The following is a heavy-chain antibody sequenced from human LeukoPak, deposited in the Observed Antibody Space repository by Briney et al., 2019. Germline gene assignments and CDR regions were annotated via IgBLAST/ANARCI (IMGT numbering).Heavy chain of an antibody. CDR1: GYTFTSYG. CDR2: ISAYNGNT. CDR3: ARAAQNYDFWSGYYAQGDY. J-gene: IGHJ4*02. D-gene: IGHD3-3*01. Sequence: GASVKVSCKASGYTFTSYGISWVRQAPGQGLEWMGWISAYNGNTNYAQKLQGRVTMTTDTSTSTAYMELRSLRSDDTAVYYCARAAQNYDFWSGYYAQGDYWGQGTLVTVSS. V-gene: IGHV1-18*01.